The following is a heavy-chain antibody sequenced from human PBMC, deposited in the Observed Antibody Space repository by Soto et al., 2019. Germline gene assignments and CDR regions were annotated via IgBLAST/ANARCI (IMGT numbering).Heavy chain of an antibody. CDR1: GYTFTSYG. Sequence: ASVKVSCKASGYTFTSYGISWVRQAPGQGLEWMGWISAYNGNTNYAQKLQGRVTMTTDTSTSTAYMELRSLRSDDTAVYYCARDRHSSGRPKDHYYYYGMDVWGQGTTVTVSS. V-gene: IGHV1-18*01. J-gene: IGHJ6*02. CDR2: ISAYNGNT. CDR3: ARDRHSSGRPKDHYYYYGMDV. D-gene: IGHD6-19*01.